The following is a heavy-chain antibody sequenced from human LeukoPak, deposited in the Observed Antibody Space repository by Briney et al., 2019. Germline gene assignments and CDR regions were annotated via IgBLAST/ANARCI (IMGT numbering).Heavy chain of an antibody. J-gene: IGHJ6*03. CDR2: IYYSGST. CDR3: ASLSQWLKYMDV. V-gene: IGHV4-39*01. CDR1: GGPISSSSYY. D-gene: IGHD6-19*01. Sequence: PSETLSLTCTVSGGPISSSSYYWGWIRQPPGKGLEWIGSIYYSGSTYYNPSLKSRVTISVDTSKNQFSLKLSSVTAADTAVYYCASLSQWLKYMDVWGKGTTVTVSS.